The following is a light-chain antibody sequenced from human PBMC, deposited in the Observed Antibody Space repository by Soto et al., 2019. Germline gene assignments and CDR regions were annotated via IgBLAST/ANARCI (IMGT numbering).Light chain of an antibody. J-gene: IGLJ1*01. CDR3: SSYSISTAYL. CDR2: EVN. CDR1: SSDVGGYDY. Sequence: QSVLTQPASVSGSPGQSITISCTGTSSDVGGYDYASWYQLHPGKAPKLMVFEVNNRPSGVSYRFSGSKSGNTASLTISGLQAEDEADYFCSSYSISTAYLFGTGTKVTVL. V-gene: IGLV2-14*01.